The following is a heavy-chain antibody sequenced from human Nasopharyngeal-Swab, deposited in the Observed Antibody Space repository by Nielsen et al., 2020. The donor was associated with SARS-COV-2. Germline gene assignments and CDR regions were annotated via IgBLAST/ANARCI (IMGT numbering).Heavy chain of an antibody. D-gene: IGHD6-19*01. V-gene: IGHV3-23*01. CDR2: ISGSGGST. CDR1: GFTFSSYA. J-gene: IGHJ3*02. CDR3: AKDSGLSGWSGADAFDI. Sequence: GESLKISCAASGFTFSSYAMSWVRQAPGKGLEWVSAISGSGGSTYYADSVKGRFTISRDNSKSTLYLQMNSLRAEDTAVYYCAKDSGLSGWSGADAFDIWGQGTMFIVSS.